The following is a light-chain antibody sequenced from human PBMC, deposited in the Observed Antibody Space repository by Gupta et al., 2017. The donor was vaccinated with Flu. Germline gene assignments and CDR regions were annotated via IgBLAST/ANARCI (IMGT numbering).Light chain of an antibody. CDR2: VAS. J-gene: IGKJ4*01. Sequence: DIQLTQSPSFLSASVGDRVTITCRASQGISSYLAWYQQKPGKAPKLLIYVASTLQSGVPSRFSGSGSGTEFTLTISRLQPEDFATYYCQQLNSYPRGLTFGGGTKVEIK. CDR3: QQLNSYPRGLT. V-gene: IGKV1-9*01. CDR1: QGISSY.